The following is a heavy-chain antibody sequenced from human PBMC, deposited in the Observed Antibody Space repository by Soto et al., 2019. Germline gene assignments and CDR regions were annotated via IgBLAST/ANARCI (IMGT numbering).Heavy chain of an antibody. V-gene: IGHV4-59*08. J-gene: IGHJ4*02. CDR1: GVSISSYY. Sequence: SETLSLTCTVSGVSISSYYWSWIRQPPGKALEWIGYIYYSGSTNYNPSLKSRVTISVDTSKNQFSLKLNSVTAADTAVYYCARSIVVVTALDYWGQGTLVTVSS. CDR2: IYYSGST. CDR3: ARSIVVVTALDY. D-gene: IGHD2-21*02.